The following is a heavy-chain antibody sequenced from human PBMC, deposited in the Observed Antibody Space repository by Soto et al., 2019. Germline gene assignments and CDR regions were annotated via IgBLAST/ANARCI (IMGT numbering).Heavy chain of an antibody. D-gene: IGHD2-21*02. Sequence: GESLKISCKGSGYSFTSYCIGWVRQMPGKGLEWMGIIYPGDSDTRYSPSFQGQVTISADKSISTAYLQWSSLKASDTAMYYCARPDLYWRGDCYAFVIWGQGSMLTV. CDR3: ARPDLYWRGDCYAFVI. V-gene: IGHV5-51*01. CDR1: GYSFTSYC. J-gene: IGHJ3*02. CDR2: IYPGDSDT.